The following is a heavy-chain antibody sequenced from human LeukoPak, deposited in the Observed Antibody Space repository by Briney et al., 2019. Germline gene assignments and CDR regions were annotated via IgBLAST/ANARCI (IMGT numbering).Heavy chain of an antibody. CDR2: IYHSGST. CDR3: AGTMTSYYYGSGSYYPFDY. Sequence: PSETLSLTCTVSGYSISSGYYWGWIRQPPGKGLEWIGSIYHSGSTYYNPSLKSRVTISVDTSKNQFSLKLSSVTAADTAVYYCAGTMTSYYYGSGSYYPFDYWGQGTLVTVSS. J-gene: IGHJ4*02. CDR1: GYSISSGYY. D-gene: IGHD3-10*01. V-gene: IGHV4-38-2*02.